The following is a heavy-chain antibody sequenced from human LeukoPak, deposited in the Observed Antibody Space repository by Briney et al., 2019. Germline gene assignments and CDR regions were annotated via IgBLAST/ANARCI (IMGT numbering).Heavy chain of an antibody. CDR3: ARGSWHTIGKGYYFDY. V-gene: IGHV4-30-4*01. J-gene: IGHJ4*02. CDR2: IYYSGST. D-gene: IGHD2-8*01. CDR1: GGSISSGDYY. Sequence: SETLSLTCTVSGGSISSGDYYWSWIRQPPGKGLEWIVYIYYSGSTYYNPSLKSRVTISVDTSKNQFSLKLSSVTAADTAVYYCARGSWHTIGKGYYFDYWGQGTLVTVSS.